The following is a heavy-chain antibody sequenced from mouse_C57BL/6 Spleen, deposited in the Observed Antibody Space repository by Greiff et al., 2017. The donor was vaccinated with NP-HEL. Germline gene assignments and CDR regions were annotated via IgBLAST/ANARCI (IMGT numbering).Heavy chain of an antibody. CDR1: GYAFSSSW. Sequence: VQLQQSGPELVKPGASVKISCKASGYAFSSSWMNWVKQRPGKGLEWIGRIYPGDGDTNYNGKFKGKATLTADKSSSTAYMQLSSLTSEDSAVYFCARGDYYDYDETPVYYFDYWGQGTTLTVSS. CDR3: ARGDYYDYDETPVYYFDY. V-gene: IGHV1-82*01. J-gene: IGHJ2*01. D-gene: IGHD2-4*01. CDR2: IYPGDGDT.